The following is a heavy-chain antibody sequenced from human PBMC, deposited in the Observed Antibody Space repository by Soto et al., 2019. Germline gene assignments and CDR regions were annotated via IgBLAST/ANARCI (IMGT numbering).Heavy chain of an antibody. V-gene: IGHV3-33*01. CDR2: IWYDGSNK. CDR1: GFTFSSYG. CDR3: ARDLYDMTENGMDV. J-gene: IGHJ6*02. D-gene: IGHD3-9*01. Sequence: QVQLVESGGGVVQPGRSLRLSCAASGFTFSSYGMHWVRQAPGKGLEWVAVIWYDGSNKYYADAVKGRFTISRDNSKNTLYLQMNSLRAEDTAVYYCARDLYDMTENGMDVWGQGTTVTVSS.